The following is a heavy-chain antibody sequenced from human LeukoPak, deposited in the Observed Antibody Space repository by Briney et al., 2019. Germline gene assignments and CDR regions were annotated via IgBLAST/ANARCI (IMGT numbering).Heavy chain of an antibody. CDR1: GYTFTGYY. Sequence: ASVKVSCKASGYTFTGYYMHWARQAPGQGLEWMGRINPNSGGTNYAQKFQGRVTMTRDTSISTAYMELSRLRSDDTAVYYCARSARVGYSYGYPDYWGQGTLVTVSS. J-gene: IGHJ4*02. CDR2: INPNSGGT. CDR3: ARSARVGYSYGYPDY. V-gene: IGHV1-2*06. D-gene: IGHD5-18*01.